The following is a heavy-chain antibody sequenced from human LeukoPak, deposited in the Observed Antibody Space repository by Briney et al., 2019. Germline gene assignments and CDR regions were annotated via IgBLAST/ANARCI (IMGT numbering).Heavy chain of an antibody. D-gene: IGHD2-2*01. CDR3: VRRFYQLQQRTNWFDL. CDR2: INHSGST. J-gene: IGHJ5*02. V-gene: IGHV4-34*01. CDR1: GGSFSGYY. Sequence: SETLSLTCAVYGGSFSGYYWSWIRQPPGKGLEWIGEINHSGSTNYNPSLKSRVTISVDTSKNQFSLKLSSVTAADTAVYYCVRRFYQLQQRTNWFDLWGQGTLVTVSS.